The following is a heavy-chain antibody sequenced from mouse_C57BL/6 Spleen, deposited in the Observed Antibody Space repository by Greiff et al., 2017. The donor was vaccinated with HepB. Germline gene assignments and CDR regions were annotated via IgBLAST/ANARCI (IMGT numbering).Heavy chain of an antibody. Sequence: VQLQQSGPELVKPGASVKISCKASGYSFTSYYIHWVKQRPGQGLEWIGWIYPGSGNTKYNEKFKGKATLTADTSSSTAYMQLSSLTSEDSAVYYGAYYGSSPFDYWGQGTTLTVSS. CDR3: AYYGSSPFDY. CDR2: IYPGSGNT. D-gene: IGHD1-1*01. CDR1: GYSFTSYY. V-gene: IGHV1-66*01. J-gene: IGHJ2*01.